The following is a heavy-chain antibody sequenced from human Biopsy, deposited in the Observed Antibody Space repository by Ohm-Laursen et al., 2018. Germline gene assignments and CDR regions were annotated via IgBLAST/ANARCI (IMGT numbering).Heavy chain of an antibody. CDR1: GFSLSACGMC. CDR3: ARTPIAIFSAGLVYRHRRHLQGMDV. D-gene: IGHD6-13*01. V-gene: IGHV2-70*11. Sequence: PTQTLTLTSDFSGFSLSACGMCVSWIRQPPGKALEWLARIDWDDYKDYRVSLKDRLTISKATSENQVVLTMTNTDPADTGTYFYARTPIAIFSAGLVYRHRRHLQGMDVWGQGTAVTVS. J-gene: IGHJ6*02. CDR2: IDWDDYK.